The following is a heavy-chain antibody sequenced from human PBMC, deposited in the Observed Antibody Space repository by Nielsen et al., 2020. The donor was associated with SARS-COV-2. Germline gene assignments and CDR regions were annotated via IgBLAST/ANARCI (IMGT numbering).Heavy chain of an antibody. D-gene: IGHD6-19*01. V-gene: IGHV3-30*03. Sequence: GESLKISCAASGFTFSSYGMHWVRQAPGKGLEWVAVISYDGSNKYYADSVKGRFTISRDNSKNTLYLQMNSLRAEDTAVYYCATPRDMQQWLVSFDYWGQGTLVTVSS. CDR2: ISYDGSNK. J-gene: IGHJ4*02. CDR1: GFTFSSYG. CDR3: ATPRDMQQWLVSFDY.